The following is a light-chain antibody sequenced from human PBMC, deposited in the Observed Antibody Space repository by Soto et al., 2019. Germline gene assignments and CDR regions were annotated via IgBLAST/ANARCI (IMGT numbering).Light chain of an antibody. CDR1: SSYVGGYDY. Sequence: QSLLPHPSSVSGSHGQSITISCTGTSSYVGGYDYVSWYQLHPGKAPKLMVFKVNNRPSGVSYRFSGYKYGNTASLTISGLQAEDEADYFCSSYSISTAYLFGTGTKVTVL. V-gene: IGLV2-14*01. J-gene: IGLJ1*01. CDR3: SSYSISTAYL. CDR2: KVN.